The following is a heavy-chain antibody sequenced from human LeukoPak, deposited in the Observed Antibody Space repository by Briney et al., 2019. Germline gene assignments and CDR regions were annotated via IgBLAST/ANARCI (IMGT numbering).Heavy chain of an antibody. D-gene: IGHD2-2*02. J-gene: IGHJ5*02. V-gene: IGHV4-31*03. CDR1: GGSISSGGYY. Sequence: SETLSLTCTVSGGSISSGGYYWSWIRQHPGKGLEWIGYIYYSGSTYYNPSLKSRVTISVDTSKNQFSLKLSSVTAADTAVYYCARGRTIVVVPAAISPPFDPWGQGTLVTVSS. CDR3: ARGRTIVVVPAAISPPFDP. CDR2: IYYSGST.